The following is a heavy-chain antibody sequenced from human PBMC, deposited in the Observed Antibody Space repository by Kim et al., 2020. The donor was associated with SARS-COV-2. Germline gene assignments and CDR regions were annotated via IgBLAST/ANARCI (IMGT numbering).Heavy chain of an antibody. CDR2: ISGSGGST. Sequence: GGSLRLSCAASGFTFSSYAMSWVRQAPGKGLEWVSAISGSGGSTYYADSVKGRFTISRDNSKNTLYLQMNSLRAEDTAVYYCAKAPELYCSSTSCESGAFDIWGQGTMVTVSS. J-gene: IGHJ3*02. V-gene: IGHV3-23*01. D-gene: IGHD2-2*01. CDR3: AKAPELYCSSTSCESGAFDI. CDR1: GFTFSSYA.